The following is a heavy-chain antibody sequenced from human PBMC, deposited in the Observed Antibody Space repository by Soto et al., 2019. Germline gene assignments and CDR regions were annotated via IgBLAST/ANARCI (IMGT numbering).Heavy chain of an antibody. J-gene: IGHJ4*02. V-gene: IGHV4-59*01. Sequence: SETLSLTCTVSGGSISSYYWSWIRQPPGKGLEWIGYIYYSGSTNYNPSLKSRVTISVDTSKNQFSLKLGSVTAADTAVYYCARGGVVVVAAIGYWGQGTLVTVSS. CDR1: GGSISSYY. CDR3: ARGGVVVVAAIGY. CDR2: IYYSGST. D-gene: IGHD2-15*01.